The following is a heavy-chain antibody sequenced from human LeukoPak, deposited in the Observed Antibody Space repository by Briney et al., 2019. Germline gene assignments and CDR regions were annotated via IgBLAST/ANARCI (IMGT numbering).Heavy chain of an antibody. V-gene: IGHV4-59*01. CDR3: AREAAVAGTYGMDV. Sequence: SETLSLTCTVSGGSLSSYFWSWIRQPPGKGLEWIGYIYYSGSTNYNPSLKSRVTISVDTSKSQFSLKLSSVTAADTAVYYCAREAAVAGTYGMDVWGQGTTVTVSS. CDR2: IYYSGST. CDR1: GGSLSSYF. D-gene: IGHD6-19*01. J-gene: IGHJ6*02.